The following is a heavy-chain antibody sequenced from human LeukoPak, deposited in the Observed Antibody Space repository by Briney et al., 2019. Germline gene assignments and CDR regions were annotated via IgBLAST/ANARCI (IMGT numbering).Heavy chain of an antibody. CDR1: GGSISSYY. V-gene: IGHV4-34*01. Sequence: SETLSLTCTVSGGSISSYYWSWIRQPPGKGLEWIGEINHSGSTNYNPSLKSRVTISVDTSKNQFSLKLSSVTAADTAVYYCAREGYGDYVYAFDIWGQGTMVTVSS. D-gene: IGHD4-17*01. CDR3: AREGYGDYVYAFDI. J-gene: IGHJ3*02. CDR2: INHSGST.